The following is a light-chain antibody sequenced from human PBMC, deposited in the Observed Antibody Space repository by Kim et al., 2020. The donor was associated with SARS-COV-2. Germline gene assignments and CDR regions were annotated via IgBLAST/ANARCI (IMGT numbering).Light chain of an antibody. CDR1: QSVISSS. Sequence: EIVLTQSPGTLSLSPGEGATLSCRASQSVISSSLAWYQKKSGQAPRLLIYDASSRATGIPDRFSGSGSGTDFTLTISRLEPGDFSVYYCQQYSTSPVTFGGGTKVEIK. CDR3: QQYSTSPVT. V-gene: IGKV3-20*01. J-gene: IGKJ4*01. CDR2: DAS.